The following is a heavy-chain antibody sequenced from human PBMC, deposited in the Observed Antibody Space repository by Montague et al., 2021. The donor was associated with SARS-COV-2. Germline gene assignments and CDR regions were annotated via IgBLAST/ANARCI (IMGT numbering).Heavy chain of an antibody. CDR3: ARDGYCSGWNGLHWFDP. Sequence: TLSLTCTVSIGSISSGSYYWSWIRQPAGKGLEWIGRIYTSGSTNYNPSPKSRVTISVDTSKNQFSLKLSSVTAADTAVYYCARDGYCSGWNGLHWFDPWGQGTLVTVSS. D-gene: IGHD6-25*01. V-gene: IGHV4-61*02. CDR2: IYTSGST. J-gene: IGHJ5*02. CDR1: IGSISSGSYY.